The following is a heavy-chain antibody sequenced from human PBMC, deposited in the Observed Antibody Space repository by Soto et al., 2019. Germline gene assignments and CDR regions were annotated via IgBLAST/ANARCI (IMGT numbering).Heavy chain of an antibody. CDR2: IYYSGST. D-gene: IGHD6-13*01. V-gene: IGHV4-30-4*01. Sequence: SETLSLTCTVSGGSISSGDYYWSWIRQPPGKGLEWIGYIYYSGSTYYNPSLKSRVTISVDTSKNQFSLKLSSVTAADTAVYYCARVQGYSSRLRIDWFDPWGQGTLVTVSS. CDR3: ARVQGYSSRLRIDWFDP. J-gene: IGHJ5*02. CDR1: GGSISSGDYY.